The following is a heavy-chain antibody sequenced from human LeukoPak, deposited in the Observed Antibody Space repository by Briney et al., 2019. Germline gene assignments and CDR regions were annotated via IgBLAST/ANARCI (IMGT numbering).Heavy chain of an antibody. CDR1: GGSISSYY. Sequence: SETLSLTCTVSGGSISSYYWSWIRQPAGKGLEWIGRINTSGGTNYNPSLKSRVTMSLDTSKNQFSLKLSSVTAADTAVYYWARDSGSSGYKGGGVNDYWGQGTLVTVSS. J-gene: IGHJ4*02. CDR2: INTSGGT. CDR3: ARDSGSSGYKGGGVNDY. D-gene: IGHD6-19*01. V-gene: IGHV4-4*07.